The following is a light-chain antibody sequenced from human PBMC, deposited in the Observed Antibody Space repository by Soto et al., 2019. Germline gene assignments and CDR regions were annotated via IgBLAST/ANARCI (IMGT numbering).Light chain of an antibody. CDR2: RRN. V-gene: IGLV1-47*01. CDR3: APWDDSLSAHVL. CDR1: SSNIGSNY. J-gene: IGLJ2*01. Sequence: QSVLTQPPSASGTPGQWVTISCSGSSSNIGSNYIYWYQHLPGTAPKLLIYRRNQRPSGVPDRLSGSKSGTSASQAISGLRSEDEADYYCAPWDDSLSAHVLFGGGTKLTVL.